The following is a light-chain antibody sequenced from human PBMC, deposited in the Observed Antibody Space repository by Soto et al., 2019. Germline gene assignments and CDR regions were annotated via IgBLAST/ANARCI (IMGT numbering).Light chain of an antibody. CDR1: SSDVGGYNY. J-gene: IGLJ2*01. CDR3: SSYTCSSTHVV. V-gene: IGLV2-14*01. Sequence: QSALTQPASVSGSPGQSITISCTGTSSDVGGYNYVSWYQQHPGKAPKLMMYDVSNRPSGVSTRSSGSKSGNTASLTISGLQAEDEADYYCSSYTCSSTHVVFGGGTKLTVL. CDR2: DVS.